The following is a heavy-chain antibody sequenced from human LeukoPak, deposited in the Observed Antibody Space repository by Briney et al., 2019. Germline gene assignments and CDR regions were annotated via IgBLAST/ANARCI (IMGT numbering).Heavy chain of an antibody. CDR1: GHTFINYA. CDR3: ATSEEGR. D-gene: IGHD2-15*01. CDR2: INVGNGDT. J-gene: IGHJ4*02. V-gene: IGHV1-3*01. Sequence: AASVKVPCKASGHTFINYAIHWVRQGPGQRLEWVGWINVGNGDTKYSQRFQGRVTITRDTSASTAYMELSRLRSEDTAVYYCATSEEGRWGQGTLVTVSS.